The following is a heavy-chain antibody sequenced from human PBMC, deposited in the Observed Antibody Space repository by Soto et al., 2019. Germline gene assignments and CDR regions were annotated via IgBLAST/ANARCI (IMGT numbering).Heavy chain of an antibody. CDR3: ARGGYFDWLFPDDAFDI. Sequence: GGSLRLSCAASGFTFSSYSMNWVRQAPGKGLEWVSYISSSSSTIYYADSVKGRFTISRDNAKNSLYLQMNSLRAEDTAVYYCARGGYFDWLFPDDAFDIWGQGIMVTVSS. J-gene: IGHJ3*02. V-gene: IGHV3-48*01. CDR1: GFTFSSYS. D-gene: IGHD3-9*01. CDR2: ISSSSSTI.